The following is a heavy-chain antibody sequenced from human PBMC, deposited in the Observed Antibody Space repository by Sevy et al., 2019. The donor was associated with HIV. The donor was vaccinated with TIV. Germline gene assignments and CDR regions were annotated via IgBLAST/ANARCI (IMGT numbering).Heavy chain of an antibody. Sequence: GGSLRLSCSASGFTFSSYAMHWVRQAPGKGLEYVSAISRNGGSTYYADSVTGRFTISRDNSKNTLYLQMSSLRAEDTAVYYCVRDTVTKLDYWGQGTLVTVSS. D-gene: IGHD4-17*01. V-gene: IGHV3-64D*06. CDR1: GFTFSSYA. CDR2: ISRNGGST. J-gene: IGHJ4*02. CDR3: VRDTVTKLDY.